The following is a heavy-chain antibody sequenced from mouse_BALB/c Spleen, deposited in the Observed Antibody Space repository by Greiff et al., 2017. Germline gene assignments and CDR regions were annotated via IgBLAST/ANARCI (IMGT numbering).Heavy chain of an antibody. CDR2: ISDGGSYT. J-gene: IGHJ4*01. CDR3: ARDRIYYGSSPYAMDY. CDR1: GFTFSDYY. Sequence: EVKLVESGGGLVKPGGSLKLSCAASGFTFSDYYMYWVRQTPEKRLEWVATISDGGSYTYYPDSVKGRFTISRDNAKNNLYLQMSSLKSEDTAMYYCARDRIYYGSSPYAMDYWGQGTSVTVSS. V-gene: IGHV5-4*02. D-gene: IGHD1-1*01.